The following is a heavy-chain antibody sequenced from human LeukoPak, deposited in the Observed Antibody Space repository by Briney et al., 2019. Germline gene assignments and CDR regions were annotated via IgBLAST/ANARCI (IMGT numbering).Heavy chain of an antibody. Sequence: GGSLRLSCAASGFTFSSYAMSWVRQAPGKGLEWVSAISGSGASTYYADSVKGRFTISRDNSKNTLYLQMNSLRAEDTAVYYCAKDPGIVGATTGVDWGQGTLVTVSS. V-gene: IGHV3-23*01. CDR2: ISGSGAST. CDR3: AKDPGIVGATTGVD. CDR1: GFTFSSYA. J-gene: IGHJ4*02. D-gene: IGHD1-26*01.